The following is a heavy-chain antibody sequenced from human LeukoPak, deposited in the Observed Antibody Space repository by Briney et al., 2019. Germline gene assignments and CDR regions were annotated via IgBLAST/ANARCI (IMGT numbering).Heavy chain of an antibody. Sequence: PGGSLRLSCAASGFTFSSYTMHWVRQAPGKGLEWVAVISYDGSNKYYADSVKGRFTISRDNSKNTLYLQMNSLRAEDTAVYYCARDRWTYAYGMDVWGQGTTVTVSS. V-gene: IGHV3-30-3*01. CDR3: ARDRWTYAYGMDV. CDR1: GFTFSSYT. J-gene: IGHJ6*02. D-gene: IGHD3/OR15-3a*01. CDR2: ISYDGSNK.